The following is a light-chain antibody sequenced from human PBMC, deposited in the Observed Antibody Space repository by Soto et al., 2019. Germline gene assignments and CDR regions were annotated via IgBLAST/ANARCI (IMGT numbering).Light chain of an antibody. CDR3: QQYNNRPPDT. Sequence: EIVTTQSPATLSVSPGERATLSCRASQSVNSNLAWYQQKPGQAPRLLIYGASTRAAGIPARFSGSGSGTEFSLTISSLQSEDFAVYYCQQYNNRPPDTFGQGTKVDIK. V-gene: IGKV3-15*01. CDR1: QSVNSN. CDR2: GAS. J-gene: IGKJ2*01.